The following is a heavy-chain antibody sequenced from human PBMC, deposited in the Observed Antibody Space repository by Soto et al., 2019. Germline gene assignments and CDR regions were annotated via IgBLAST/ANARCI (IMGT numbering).Heavy chain of an antibody. V-gene: IGHV3-7*05. CDR1: GFTFSSYW. J-gene: IGHJ4*02. CDR3: ARDPIGGYSPIDY. CDR2: IKQDGSEK. Sequence: GGSLRLSCAASGFTFSSYWMSWVRQAPGKGLEWVANIKQDGSEKYYVDSVKGRFTISRDNAKNSLYLQMNSLRAEDTAVYYCARDPIGGYSPIDYWGQGTLVTVSS. D-gene: IGHD2-15*01.